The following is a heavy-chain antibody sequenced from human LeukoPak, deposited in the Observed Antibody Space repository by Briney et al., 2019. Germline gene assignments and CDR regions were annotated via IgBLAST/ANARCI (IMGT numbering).Heavy chain of an antibody. CDR3: AVFYGGNFPFDY. CDR2: INHNSGGT. D-gene: IGHD4-23*01. Sequence: ASVKVSCKASGYTFTGYYMHWVRQAPGQGLEWMGWINHNSGGTNYAQKFQGRVTMTRDTSISTAYMELSRLRSDDTAVYYCAVFYGGNFPFDYWGQGTLVTVSS. J-gene: IGHJ4*02. V-gene: IGHV1-2*02. CDR1: GYTFTGYY.